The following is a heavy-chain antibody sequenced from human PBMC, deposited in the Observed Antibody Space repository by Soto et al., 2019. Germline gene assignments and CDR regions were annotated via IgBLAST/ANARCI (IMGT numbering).Heavy chain of an antibody. CDR2: IIPIFGTA. CDR3: ARPTAPLKGLGYYYGMDV. CDR1: GGTFSSYS. J-gene: IGHJ6*02. V-gene: IGHV1-69*13. Sequence: SVKVSCKACGGTFSSYSISWVLQAPVQVLEWMGWIIPIFGTANYAQKFQGRVTITADESTSTAYMELSSLRSEDTAVYYCARPTAPLKGLGYYYGMDVWGQGTTVTVSS. D-gene: IGHD3-22*01.